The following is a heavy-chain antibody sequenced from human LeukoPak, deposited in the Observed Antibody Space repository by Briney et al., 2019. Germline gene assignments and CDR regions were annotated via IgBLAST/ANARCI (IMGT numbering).Heavy chain of an antibody. Sequence: KSSETLSLTCTVSGGSISSYYWSWIRQPAGKGLEWIGRIYTSGSTNYNPSLKSRVTMSVDTSKNQFSLKLSSVTAADTAVYYCARLGGTMVRGVIRSPHFDYWGQGTLVTVSS. CDR3: ARLGGTMVRGVIRSPHFDY. D-gene: IGHD3-10*01. V-gene: IGHV4-4*07. J-gene: IGHJ4*02. CDR2: IYTSGST. CDR1: GGSISSYY.